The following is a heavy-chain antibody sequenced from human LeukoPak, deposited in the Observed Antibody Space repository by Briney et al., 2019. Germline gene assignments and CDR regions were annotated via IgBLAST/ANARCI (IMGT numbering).Heavy chain of an antibody. Sequence: PSQTLSLTCTVSGGSISSGSYYWSWIRQPPGKGLEWIGYIYYSGSTNYNPSLKSRVTISVDTSKNQFSLKLSSVTAADTAVYYCARDRAGRGVVVIAVKQTVRGRTSFDPWGQGTLVTVSS. CDR1: GGSISSGSYY. V-gene: IGHV4-61*01. J-gene: IGHJ5*02. CDR3: ARDRAGRGVVVIAVKQTVRGRTSFDP. CDR2: IYYSGST. D-gene: IGHD3-22*01.